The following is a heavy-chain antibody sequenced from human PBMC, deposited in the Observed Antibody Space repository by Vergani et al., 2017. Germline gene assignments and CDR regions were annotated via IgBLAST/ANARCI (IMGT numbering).Heavy chain of an antibody. CDR3: AREGGVAANWFDP. Sequence: QVQLQESGPGLVKPSETLSLPCTVSGGSVSSGSYYWSWIRQPPGKGLEWIGYIYYSGSTNYNPSLKSRVTISVDTSKNQFSLKLSSVTAADTAVYYCAREGGVAANWFDPWGQGTLVTVSS. V-gene: IGHV4-61*01. CDR2: IYYSGST. CDR1: GGSVSSGSYY. D-gene: IGHD3-3*01. J-gene: IGHJ5*02.